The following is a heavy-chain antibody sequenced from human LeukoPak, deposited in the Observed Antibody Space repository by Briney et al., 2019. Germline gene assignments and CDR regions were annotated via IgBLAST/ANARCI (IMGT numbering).Heavy chain of an antibody. CDR1: GYTFTSYA. CDR3: ARTFYGSGETSVPYRGAFDI. CDR2: INAGNGNT. J-gene: IGHJ3*02. D-gene: IGHD3-10*01. V-gene: IGHV1-3*01. Sequence: ALVKVSCKASGYTFTSYAMHWVRQAPGQRLEWMGWINAGNGNTKYSQKFQGRVTITRDTSASTAYMELSSLRSEDTAVYYCARTFYGSGETSVPYRGAFDIWGQGTMVTVSS.